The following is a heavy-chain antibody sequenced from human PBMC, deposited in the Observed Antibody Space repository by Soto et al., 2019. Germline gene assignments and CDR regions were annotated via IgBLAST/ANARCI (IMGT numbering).Heavy chain of an antibody. V-gene: IGHV3-21*01. D-gene: IGHD1-1*01. Sequence: GGSLRLSCAASGFTFSSYSMNWVRQAPGKGLEWVSSISSSSSYIYYADSVKGRFTISRDNAKNSLYLQMNSLRAEDTAVYYWGNQESDWNAHFDNWGQEPLVTVSS. J-gene: IGHJ4*02. CDR2: ISSSSSYI. CDR3: GNQESDWNAHFDN. CDR1: GFTFSSYS.